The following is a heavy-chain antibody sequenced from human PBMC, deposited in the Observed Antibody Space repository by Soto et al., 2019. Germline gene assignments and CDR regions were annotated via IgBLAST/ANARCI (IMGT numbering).Heavy chain of an antibody. V-gene: IGHV3-23*01. Sequence: EVQLLESGGGLVQPGGSLRLSCAASGFTFSSYAMSWVRQAPGKGLELVSAISGSGGSTYYADSVKGRFTISRDHSKNTLYLQMNSLRAEDTAVYYCANTDGVSYAEYYFDYCGQGTLVTVSS. CDR2: ISGSGGST. CDR1: GFTFSSYA. D-gene: IGHD2-8*01. CDR3: ANTDGVSYAEYYFDY. J-gene: IGHJ4*02.